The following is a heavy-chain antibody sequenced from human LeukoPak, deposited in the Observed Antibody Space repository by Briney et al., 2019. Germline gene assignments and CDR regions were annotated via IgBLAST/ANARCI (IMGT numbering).Heavy chain of an antibody. Sequence: GASVKVSCKASGYSFTSYEIIWVRHATGQGLEWMGWMNTNSGHTAYAQKFQGRVTMTAITSISTAYLELSSLGSEDTGVYYCARNFQGLGYWGQGTLVTVSS. CDR1: GYSFTSYE. J-gene: IGHJ4*02. V-gene: IGHV1-8*01. CDR3: ARNFQGLGY. CDR2: MNTNSGHT. D-gene: IGHD2-21*01.